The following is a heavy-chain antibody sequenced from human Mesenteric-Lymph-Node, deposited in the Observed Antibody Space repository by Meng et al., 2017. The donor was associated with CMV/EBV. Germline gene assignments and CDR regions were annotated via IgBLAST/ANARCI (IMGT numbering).Heavy chain of an antibody. J-gene: IGHJ5*02. V-gene: IGHV4-39*01. CDR3: ARPHYYGSGSSPWFDP. CDR2: IYYSGST. CDR1: GGSISSSSYY. D-gene: IGHD3-10*01. Sequence: QLQLQESGPGLVKPSETLSLTCTVSGGSISSSSYYWGWIRQPPGKGLEWIGSIYYSGSTYYNPSLKSRVTISVDTSKNQFSLKLSPVTAADTAVYYCARPHYYGSGSSPWFDPWGQGTLVTVSS.